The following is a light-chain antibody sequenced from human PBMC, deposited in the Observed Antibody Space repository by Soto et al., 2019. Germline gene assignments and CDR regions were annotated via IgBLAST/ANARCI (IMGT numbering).Light chain of an antibody. CDR1: QRVRSS. Sequence: EIVLTQSPGTLSLSPGERATLSCRASQRVRSSLVWYQQKRGQAPRLLIYGASSRATGIPDRFSGSGSGTDFTLTLSRREPEDFAVYYCQQYGSSPFTFGPRTKV. V-gene: IGKV3-20*01. CDR3: QQYGSSPFT. J-gene: IGKJ3*01. CDR2: GAS.